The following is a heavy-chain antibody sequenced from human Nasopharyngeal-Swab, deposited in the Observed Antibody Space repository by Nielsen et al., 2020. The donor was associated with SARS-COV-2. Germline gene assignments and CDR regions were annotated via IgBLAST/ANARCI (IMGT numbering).Heavy chain of an antibody. D-gene: IGHD3-10*01. Sequence: RQAPGKALEWLAHIFSNDKKSYNSSLKTRVTISEDTSKSQVVLTMTNMDPVDTATYYCARIVDYYGPGSFPFFDFWGQGIPVTVSS. J-gene: IGHJ4*02. CDR2: IFSNDKK. CDR3: ARIVDYYGPGSFPFFDF. V-gene: IGHV2-26*01.